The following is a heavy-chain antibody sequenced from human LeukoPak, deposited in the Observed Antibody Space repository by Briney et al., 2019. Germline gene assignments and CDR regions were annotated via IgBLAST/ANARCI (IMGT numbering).Heavy chain of an antibody. CDR3: ARAAVAGRYSDY. CDR1: RFTFRTYW. Sequence: GGSLRLSCAASRFTFRTYWMHWVRQAPGKGLVWVSRINTDGSSTRYADSVKGRFTIARDNAKNTLYLEMNSLRAEDTAVYYCARAAVAGRYSDYWGQGTLVTVSS. D-gene: IGHD6-19*01. V-gene: IGHV3-74*01. CDR2: INTDGSST. J-gene: IGHJ4*02.